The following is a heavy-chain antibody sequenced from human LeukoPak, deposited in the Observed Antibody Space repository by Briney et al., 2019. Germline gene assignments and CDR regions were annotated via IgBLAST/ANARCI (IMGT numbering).Heavy chain of an antibody. Sequence: GGSLRLSCAASGFTVSNNYMSWVRQAPGKGLEWVSVIYSGGMTYNADSVKGRFTISRDNSKNTLYLQMNSLSAEDTAVYYCAREAMVRGVPDAFDIWGQGTVVTVSS. J-gene: IGHJ3*02. D-gene: IGHD3-10*01. CDR2: IYSGGMT. V-gene: IGHV3-53*01. CDR3: AREAMVRGVPDAFDI. CDR1: GFTVSNNY.